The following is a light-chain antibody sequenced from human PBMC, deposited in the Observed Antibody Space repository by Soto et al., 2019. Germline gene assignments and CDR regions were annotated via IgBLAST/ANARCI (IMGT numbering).Light chain of an antibody. CDR3: QQYGSSPRLT. CDR1: QSVSSSY. V-gene: IGKV3-20*01. J-gene: IGKJ4*01. Sequence: EIVLTQSPGTLSLSPGERATLSCRASQSVSSSYLAWYQQKPGQAPRLLIYGASSRDTGIPDRFSGSGSGTDFTLTISSLEPEDFAVYYCQQYGSSPRLTFGGGTKVEIK. CDR2: GAS.